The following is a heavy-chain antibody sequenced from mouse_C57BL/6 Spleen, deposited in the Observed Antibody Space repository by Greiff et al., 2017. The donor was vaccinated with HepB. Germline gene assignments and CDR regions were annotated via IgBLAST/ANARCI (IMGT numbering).Heavy chain of an antibody. J-gene: IGHJ1*03. D-gene: IGHD1-1*01. V-gene: IGHV5-16*01. CDR3: ARDGYYGSSYVWYFDV. CDR2: INYDGSST. Sequence: EVQWVESEGGLVQPGSSMKLSCTASGFTFSDYYMAWVRQVPEKGLEWVANINYDGSSTYYLDSLKSRFIISRDNAKNILYLQMSSLKSEDTATYYCARDGYYGSSYVWYFDVWGTGTTVTVSS. CDR1: GFTFSDYY.